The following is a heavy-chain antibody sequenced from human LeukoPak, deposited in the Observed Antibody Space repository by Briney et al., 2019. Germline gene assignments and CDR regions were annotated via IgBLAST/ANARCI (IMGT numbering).Heavy chain of an antibody. Sequence: GESLKISCKGSGYSFTSYWIGWVRQMPGKGLEWMGIIYPGDSDTRYSPSFQGQVTISADKSISTAYLQWSSLKASDTAMYYCARLPGVATIMRSGGNIEGVFDYWGQGTLVTVSS. CDR1: GYSFTSYW. J-gene: IGHJ4*02. CDR3: ARLPGVATIMRSGGNIEGVFDY. D-gene: IGHD5-12*01. CDR2: IYPGDSDT. V-gene: IGHV5-51*01.